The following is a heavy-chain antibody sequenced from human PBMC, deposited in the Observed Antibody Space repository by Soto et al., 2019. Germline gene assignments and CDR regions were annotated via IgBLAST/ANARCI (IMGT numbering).Heavy chain of an antibody. CDR1: GFTFNNHG. D-gene: IGHD1-26*01. CDR2: ISYDGHK. V-gene: IGHV3-30*18. Sequence: QVQLVESGGGVVQPGTSLRLSCVASGFTFNNHGVHWVRQAPGKGLEWVTLISYDGHKYYADSVKGRFTISRDNPKNTLYLHISSLRPDDTAVYYCAKGLIVGATSEDWGQGTLVTVSS. CDR3: AKGLIVGATSED. J-gene: IGHJ4*02.